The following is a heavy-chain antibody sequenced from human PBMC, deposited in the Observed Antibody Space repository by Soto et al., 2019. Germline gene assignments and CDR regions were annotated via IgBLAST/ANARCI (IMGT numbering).Heavy chain of an antibody. CDR3: EVTTGY. CDR1: GDSFTDYD. CDR2: VSPENRNA. J-gene: IGHJ4*02. Sequence: GTSVKLSCETCGDSFTDYDINWVRQAPGQGLEYMGWVSPENRNAGYAPQFRGRVSMTADTSINTVYLELTTLTYEDTAVYYCEVTTGYWGQGTMVTVSS. V-gene: IGHV1-8*01. D-gene: IGHD4-17*01.